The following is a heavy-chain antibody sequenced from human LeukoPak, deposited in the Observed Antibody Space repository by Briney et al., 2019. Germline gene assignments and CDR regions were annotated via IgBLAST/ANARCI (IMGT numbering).Heavy chain of an antibody. CDR2: ISTSSSNI. V-gene: IGHV3-48*02. D-gene: IGHD3-22*01. CDR3: ARGLPGYYNFDY. J-gene: IGHJ4*02. Sequence: GESLRLSCAASGFTFSSYSMNWVRQAPGKGLEWVSYISTSSSNIYYADSVKGRFTISRDSAKNSLYLQMNSLRDEDTAVYYCARGLPGYYNFDYWGEGTLVTVSS. CDR1: GFTFSSYS.